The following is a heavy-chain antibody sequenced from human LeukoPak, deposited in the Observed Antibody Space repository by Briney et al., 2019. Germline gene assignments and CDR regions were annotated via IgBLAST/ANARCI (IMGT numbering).Heavy chain of an antibody. V-gene: IGHV4-59*05. CDR3: ARDRADGSGSYYAFDI. J-gene: IGHJ3*02. D-gene: IGHD3-10*01. CDR1: GGSISSYY. Sequence: SETLSLTCTVSGGSISSYYWSWIRQPPGKGLEWIGGIYYSGSTYYNPSLKSRVTISVDTSKNQFSLKLSSVTAADTAVYYCARDRADGSGSYYAFDIWGQGTMVTVSS. CDR2: IYYSGST.